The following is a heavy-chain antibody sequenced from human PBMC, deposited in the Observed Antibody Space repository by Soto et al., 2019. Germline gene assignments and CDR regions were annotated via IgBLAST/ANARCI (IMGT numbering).Heavy chain of an antibody. CDR3: ARDRPVGPLAYKGDDGMDV. CDR2: IYYSGAK. CDR1: GGSIWDEDHY. V-gene: IGHV4-30-4*01. J-gene: IGHJ6*02. Sequence: QVQLQESGPGLVKPSQTLSLTCTISGGSIWDEDHYWSWVRQSPGKGLEWIGHIYYSGAKYLSEALEGRVTMSLDTSKNQFSMHLGSVTAADTATYFCARDRPVGPLAYKGDDGMDVWGQGTTVTVSS. D-gene: IGHD1-20*01.